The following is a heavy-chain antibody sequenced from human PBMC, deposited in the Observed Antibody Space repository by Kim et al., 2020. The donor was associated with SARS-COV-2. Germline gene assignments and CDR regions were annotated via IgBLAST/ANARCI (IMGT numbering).Heavy chain of an antibody. V-gene: IGHV4-30-4*01. CDR1: GGSISSGDYY. Sequence: SETLSLTCTVSGGSISSGDYYWSWIRQPPGKGLEWIGYIYYSGSTYYNPSLKSRVTISVDTSKNQFSLKLSSVTAADTAVYYCARTTVLLWFETDYWGQGTLVTVSS. D-gene: IGHD3-10*01. J-gene: IGHJ4*02. CDR3: ARTTVLLWFETDY. CDR2: IYYSGST.